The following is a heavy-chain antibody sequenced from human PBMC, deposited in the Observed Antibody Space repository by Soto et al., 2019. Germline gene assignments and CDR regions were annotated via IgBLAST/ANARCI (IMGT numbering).Heavy chain of an antibody. V-gene: IGHV3-23*01. Sequence: GGSLRLSCAASGFTFSSYAMSWVRQAPEKGLESVSGISGSGGSTYYGDSVKGRFTISRDNSKNTLYLQMNSLRAEDTAVYYCAKSPGYYYDSSGYYYYGEGGGMDVWGQGTTVTVSS. CDR3: AKSPGYYYDSSGYYYYGEGGGMDV. CDR2: ISGSGGST. J-gene: IGHJ6*02. D-gene: IGHD3-22*01. CDR1: GFTFSSYA.